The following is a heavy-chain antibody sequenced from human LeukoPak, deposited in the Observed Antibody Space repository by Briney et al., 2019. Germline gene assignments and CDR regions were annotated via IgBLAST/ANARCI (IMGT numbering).Heavy chain of an antibody. CDR3: ARDQEGFDY. CDR2: IYPRDGST. J-gene: IGHJ4*02. CDR1: GYTFTSNC. V-gene: IGHV1-46*01. Sequence: VASVKVSCKASGYTFTSNCIHWVRQAPGQGLEWMGMIYPRDGSTSYAQKFQGRVTVTRDTSTSTVHMELSGLRSEDTAVYYCARDQEGFDYWGQGTLVTVSS.